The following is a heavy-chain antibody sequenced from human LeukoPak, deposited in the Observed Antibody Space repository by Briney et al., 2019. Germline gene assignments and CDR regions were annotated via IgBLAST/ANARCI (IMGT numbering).Heavy chain of an antibody. J-gene: IGHJ4*02. CDR3: ARQGGGYDSGLDY. Sequence: SETLSLTCAVYGGSFSGYYWSWIRQPPGKGLEWIGEINHSGSTNYNPSLKSRVTISVDTSKNQFSLKLSSVTAADTAVYYCARQGGGYDSGLDYWGQGTLVTVSS. V-gene: IGHV4-34*01. D-gene: IGHD5-12*01. CDR2: INHSGST. CDR1: GGSFSGYY.